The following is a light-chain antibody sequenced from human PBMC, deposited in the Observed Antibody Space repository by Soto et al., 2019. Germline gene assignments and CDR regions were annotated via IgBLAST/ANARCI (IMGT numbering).Light chain of an antibody. V-gene: IGKV1-5*01. CDR2: DAS. J-gene: IGKJ5*01. Sequence: DIQLTQSPSTLSAAVGDSVTITCRASQNIRNLLAWYQQKPGKAPKPLIFDASTLKTGGPSRFGGSGSGAEFNFTITCLQPDDFATYFCQQYYTYSTFGQGTRLEIK. CDR3: QQYYTYST. CDR1: QNIRNL.